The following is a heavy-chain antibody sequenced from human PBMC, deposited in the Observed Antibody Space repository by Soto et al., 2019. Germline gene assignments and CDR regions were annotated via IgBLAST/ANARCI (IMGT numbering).Heavy chain of an antibody. J-gene: IGHJ3*02. CDR2: ISYDGSNK. CDR1: GFTFSSYA. CDR3: ARGTGDWEAFDI. Sequence: GSLRLSCAASGFTFSSYAMHWVRQAPGKGLEWVAVISYDGSNKYYADSVKGRFTISRDNSKNTLYLQMNSLRAEDTAVYYCARGTGDWEAFDIWGQGTMVTVSS. V-gene: IGHV3-30*04. D-gene: IGHD7-27*01.